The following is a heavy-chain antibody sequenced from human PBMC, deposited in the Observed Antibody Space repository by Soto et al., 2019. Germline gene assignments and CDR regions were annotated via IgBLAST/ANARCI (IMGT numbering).Heavy chain of an antibody. V-gene: IGHV3-48*03. CDR3: VRDTMRASAAASLDY. J-gene: IGHJ4*02. CDR2: ISVSGNII. CDR1: VFTFSTYE. D-gene: IGHD6-13*01. Sequence: SLRLACSASVFTFSTYEFNWFRRAPGRGLEWISYISVSGNIIKYADPVKGRFTISRDNAENSLHLHMSSLRVDDTAVYFCVRDTMRASAAASLDYWGQGTQVTVS.